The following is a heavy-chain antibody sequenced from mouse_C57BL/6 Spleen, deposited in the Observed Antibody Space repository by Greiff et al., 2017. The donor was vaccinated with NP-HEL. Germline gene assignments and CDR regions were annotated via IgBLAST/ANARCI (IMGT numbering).Heavy chain of an antibody. CDR3: ARSGDYDAAY. CDR2: INPGSGGT. D-gene: IGHD2-4*01. Sequence: QVQLKESGAELVRPGTSVKVSCKASGYAFTNYLIEWVKQRPGQGLEWIGVINPGSGGTNYNEKFKGKATLTADKSSSTAYMQLSSLTSEDSAVYFCARSGDYDAAYWGQGTLVTVSA. V-gene: IGHV1-54*01. J-gene: IGHJ3*01. CDR1: GYAFTNYL.